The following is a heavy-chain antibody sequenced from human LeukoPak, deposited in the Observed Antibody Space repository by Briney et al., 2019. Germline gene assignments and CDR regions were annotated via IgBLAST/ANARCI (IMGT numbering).Heavy chain of an antibody. CDR2: ISSGGTFI. D-gene: IGHD2/OR15-2a*01. Sequence: GSLRLSCAASGFNFSNYSLTWVRQAPGKGLEWVSYISSGGTFIFYADSVQGRFTISRDDAKSSLYLQMNSLRADDTGVYYCARSVALRGTDYWGQGTLVSVSS. CDR3: ARSVALRGTDY. J-gene: IGHJ4*02. V-gene: IGHV3-21*04. CDR1: GFNFSNYS.